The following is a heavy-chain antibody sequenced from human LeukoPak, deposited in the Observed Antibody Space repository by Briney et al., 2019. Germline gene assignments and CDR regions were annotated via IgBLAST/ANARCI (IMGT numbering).Heavy chain of an antibody. V-gene: IGHV4-34*01. CDR2: INHSGST. CDR3: ARLVATIKNWFDP. J-gene: IGHJ5*02. D-gene: IGHD5-12*01. CDR1: GGSFSGYY. Sequence: SETLSLTCAVYGGSFSGYYWSWIRQPPGKGLEWIGEINHSGSTNYNPSLKSRVTISVDTSKNQFSLKLSSVTAADTAVYYCARLVATIKNWFDPWGQGTLVTVSS.